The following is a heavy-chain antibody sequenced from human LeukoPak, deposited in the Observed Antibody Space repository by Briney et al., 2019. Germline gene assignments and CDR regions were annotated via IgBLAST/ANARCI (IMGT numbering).Heavy chain of an antibody. CDR1: GYSFTSYW. Sequence: GESLKISCKGSGYSFTSYWIGWVRQMPGKGLEWMGIIFPRDSDTTYSPSFQGQFTIPADKSIRTAYLQWISRKASDTAMYYCARRDYGGKHFEYWGQGTLVTVCS. D-gene: IGHD4-23*01. V-gene: IGHV5-51*01. J-gene: IGHJ4*02. CDR2: IFPRDSDT. CDR3: ARRDYGGKHFEY.